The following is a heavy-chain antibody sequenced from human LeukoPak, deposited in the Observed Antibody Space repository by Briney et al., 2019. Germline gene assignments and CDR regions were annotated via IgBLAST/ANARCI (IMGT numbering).Heavy chain of an antibody. D-gene: IGHD3-22*01. Sequence: PGGSLTLSCAASGFTFSSYEMNWVRQAPGKGLEWVSHISSRGSAIFYADSVKGRFTISRDNAKNSLYLQMNSLRAEDTVVYYCARGYYDAPGYWGQGTLVTVSS. CDR3: ARGYYDAPGY. CDR1: GFTFSSYE. CDR2: ISSRGSAI. V-gene: IGHV3-48*03. J-gene: IGHJ4*02.